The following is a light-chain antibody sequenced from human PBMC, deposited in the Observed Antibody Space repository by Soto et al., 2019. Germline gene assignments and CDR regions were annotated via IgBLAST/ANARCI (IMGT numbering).Light chain of an antibody. J-gene: IGLJ1*01. CDR2: DVS. CDR3: SSFTTRNTRV. Sequence: QSALTQPASVSGSPGQSITISCTGTSSDVGAYNYVAWYQQHPGKAPQLMIYDVSSRPSGISYRFSGSKSDNTTSLTISGLQAEDEADYYCSSFTTRNTRVFGTGTKVTVL. V-gene: IGLV2-14*03. CDR1: SSDVGAYNY.